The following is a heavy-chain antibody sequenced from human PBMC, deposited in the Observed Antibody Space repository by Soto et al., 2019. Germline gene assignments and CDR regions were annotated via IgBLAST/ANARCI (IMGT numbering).Heavy chain of an antibody. D-gene: IGHD5-18*01. CDR3: ARDAGYSYGPFDY. Sequence: PGGSLRLSCAASGFTFSSYSMYWVRQAPGKGLEWVSYISSSSSTIYYADSVKGRFTISRDNAKNSLYLQMNSLRGEGTAVYYYARDAGYSYGPFDYWGRGS. V-gene: IGHV3-48*01. J-gene: IGHJ4*02. CDR1: GFTFSSYS. CDR2: ISSSSSTI.